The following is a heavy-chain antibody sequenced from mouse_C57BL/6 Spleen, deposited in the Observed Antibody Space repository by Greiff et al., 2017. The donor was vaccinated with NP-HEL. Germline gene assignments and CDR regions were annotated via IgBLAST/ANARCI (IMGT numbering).Heavy chain of an antibody. V-gene: IGHV1-42*01. CDR1: GYSFTGYY. CDR3: ARVHYEGAMDY. J-gene: IGHJ4*01. D-gene: IGHD1-1*01. CDR2: INPSTGGT. Sequence: VQLKESGPELVKPGASVKISCKASGYSFTGYYMNWVKQSPEKSLEWIGEINPSTGGTTYNQKFKAKATLTVDKSSSTAYMQLKSLTSEDSAVYYCARVHYEGAMDYWGQGTSVTVSS.